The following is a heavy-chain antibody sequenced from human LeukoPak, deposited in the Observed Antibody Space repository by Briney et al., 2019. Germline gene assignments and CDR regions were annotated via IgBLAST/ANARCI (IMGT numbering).Heavy chain of an antibody. CDR1: GFTFSTYE. V-gene: IGHV3-21*01. CDR2: ISSSSGYI. D-gene: IGHD3-10*01. J-gene: IGHJ6*03. Sequence: GGSLRLSCAASGFTFSTYEINWVRQAPGKGLEWVSSISSSSGYIYYADSVKGRFTISRDNAKNSLYLQMNSLRAEDTAVYYCARDEMEGYYGSGSYGMDVWGKGTTVTVSS. CDR3: ARDEMEGYYGSGSYGMDV.